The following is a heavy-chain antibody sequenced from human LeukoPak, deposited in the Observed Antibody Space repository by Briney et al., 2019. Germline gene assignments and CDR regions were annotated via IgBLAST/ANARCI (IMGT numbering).Heavy chain of an antibody. V-gene: IGHV1-8*01. CDR1: GYTFTSYD. Sequence: ASVKVSCKASGYTFTSYDINWVRQATGQGLEWMGWMNPNSGNTGYAQKFRGRVTMTRNTSISTAYMELSSLRSEDTAVYYCARAQRRRITIFGVVYPNWFDPWGQGTLVTVSS. D-gene: IGHD3-3*01. CDR3: ARAQRRRITIFGVVYPNWFDP. CDR2: MNPNSGNT. J-gene: IGHJ5*02.